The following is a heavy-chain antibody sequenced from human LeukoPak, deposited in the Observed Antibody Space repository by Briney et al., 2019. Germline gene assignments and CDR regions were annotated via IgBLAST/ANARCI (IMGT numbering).Heavy chain of an antibody. J-gene: IGHJ6*04. Sequence: GGTLRLSCAASGFTFSSYEMNWVREAPGKGLEWVSYISSSGSTIYYADSVKGRFTISRDNAKNSLYLQMNSLRAEDTAVYYCAELGITMIGGVWGKGTTVTISS. D-gene: IGHD3-10*02. CDR3: AELGITMIGGV. V-gene: IGHV3-48*03. CDR2: ISSSGSTI. CDR1: GFTFSSYE.